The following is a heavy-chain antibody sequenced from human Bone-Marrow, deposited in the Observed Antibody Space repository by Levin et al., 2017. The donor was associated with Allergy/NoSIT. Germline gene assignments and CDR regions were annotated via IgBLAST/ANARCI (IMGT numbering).Heavy chain of an antibody. Sequence: ASVKVSCKSSGGTFSSYTFSWVRQAPGQGLEWMGRLIPILGIPNYAQKFQDRVTITADRTTTTVYMELSTLRSEDTAVYYCAARDYGDYGPTDDYWGQGTLVTVSS. CDR1: GGTFSSYT. CDR2: LIPILGIP. V-gene: IGHV1-69*02. J-gene: IGHJ4*02. CDR3: AARDYGDYGPTDDY. D-gene: IGHD4-17*01.